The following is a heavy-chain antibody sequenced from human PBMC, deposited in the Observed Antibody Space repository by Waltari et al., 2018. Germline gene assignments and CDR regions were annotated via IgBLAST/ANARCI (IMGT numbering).Heavy chain of an antibody. CDR1: GFSFSSYA. CDR2: ISFDGSIT. CDR3: AKAEYSNWRKIKEYFQH. V-gene: IGHV3-30*01. D-gene: IGHD2-21*01. J-gene: IGHJ1*01. Sequence: QVQLVESGGGVVQPGTSLRLSCEASGFSFSSYALQWVRQAPGKGLEWVTVISFDGSITFYADSVKGRFTVSRDNSKNTLFLEMNSLRPEDTAVYYCAKAEYSNWRKIKEYFQHWGQGTLVTVSS.